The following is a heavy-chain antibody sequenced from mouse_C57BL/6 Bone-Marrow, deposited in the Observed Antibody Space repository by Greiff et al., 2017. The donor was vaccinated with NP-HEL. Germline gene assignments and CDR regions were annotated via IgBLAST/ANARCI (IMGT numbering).Heavy chain of an antibody. V-gene: IGHV1-4*01. Sequence: VQLKQSGAELARPGASVKMSCKASGYTFTSYTMHWVKQRPGQGLEWIGYINPSSGYTKYDQKFNDKATLTADKSASTAYMQLSSLTSEDSAVYYCARFIYYDYAWFAYWGQGTLVTVSA. CDR3: ARFIYYDYAWFAY. CDR1: GYTFTSYT. CDR2: INPSSGYT. J-gene: IGHJ3*01. D-gene: IGHD2-4*01.